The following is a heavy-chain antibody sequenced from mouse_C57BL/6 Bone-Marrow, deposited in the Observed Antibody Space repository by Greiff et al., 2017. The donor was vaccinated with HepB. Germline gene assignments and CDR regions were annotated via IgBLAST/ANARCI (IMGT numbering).Heavy chain of an antibody. CDR2: IDPSDSYT. CDR1: GYTFTSYW. Sequence: QVQLQHPGAELVMPGASVKLSCKASGYTFTSYWMHWVKQRPGQGLEWIGEIDPSDSYTNYNQKFKGKSTLTVDKSSSTAYMQLSSLTSEDSAVYYCASLTGTRDFDYWGQGTTLTVSS. CDR3: ASLTGTRDFDY. J-gene: IGHJ2*01. V-gene: IGHV1-69*01. D-gene: IGHD4-1*01.